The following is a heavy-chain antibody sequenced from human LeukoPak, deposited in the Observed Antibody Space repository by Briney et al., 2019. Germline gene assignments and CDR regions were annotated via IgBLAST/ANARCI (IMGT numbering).Heavy chain of an antibody. CDR1: GGSFGGYY. Sequence: PSETLSLTCAVYGGSFGGYYWSWIRQPPGKGLEWIGEINDSGSSNYIPSLKSRVTISVDTSKNQFSPKLSSVTAADTAVYYCARGGEMATIKDAFDIWGQGTMVTVSS. V-gene: IGHV4-34*01. CDR3: ARGGEMATIKDAFDI. J-gene: IGHJ3*02. D-gene: IGHD5-24*01. CDR2: INDSGSS.